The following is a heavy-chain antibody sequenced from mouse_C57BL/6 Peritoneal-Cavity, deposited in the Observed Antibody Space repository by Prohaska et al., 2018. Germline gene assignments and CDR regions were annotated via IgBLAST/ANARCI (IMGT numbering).Heavy chain of an antibody. D-gene: IGHD4-1*01. CDR3: ARNWVDY. J-gene: IGHJ2*01. V-gene: IGHV1-76*01. CDR2: T. Sequence: TYYNEKFKGKATLTAEKSSSTAYMQLSSLTSEDSAVYFCARNWVDYWGQGTTLTVSS.